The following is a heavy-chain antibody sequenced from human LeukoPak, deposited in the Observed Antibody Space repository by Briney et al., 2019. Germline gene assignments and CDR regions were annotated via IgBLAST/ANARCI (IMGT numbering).Heavy chain of an antibody. CDR2: IYYSGST. J-gene: IGHJ4*02. CDR3: ASLRVPGDFDY. V-gene: IGHV4-39*01. CDR1: GGSISSRTYY. Sequence: LETLSLTCTVSGGSISSRTYYWAWIRQPPGQGLEWIGNIYYSGSTYYNPSLKSRLTMSVDTSKNQFSLKLRSVTAADTAVYYCASLRVPGDFDYWGQGTLVTVSS.